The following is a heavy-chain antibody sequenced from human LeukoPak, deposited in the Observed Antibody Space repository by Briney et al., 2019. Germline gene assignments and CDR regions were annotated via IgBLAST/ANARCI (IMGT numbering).Heavy chain of an antibody. J-gene: IGHJ5*02. Sequence: PGGSLRLSCAASGLTFSSYAMHWVRKAPGKGLEWVAVISYDGSSKYYSDSVKGRFSVSRDKSKNTLYLQMNSLRAEDTAVYYCARYERSYSRSFNCFDPWGQGTLVTVSS. D-gene: IGHD6-13*01. CDR3: ARYERSYSRSFNCFDP. CDR2: ISYDGSSK. V-gene: IGHV3-30-3*01. CDR1: GLTFSSYA.